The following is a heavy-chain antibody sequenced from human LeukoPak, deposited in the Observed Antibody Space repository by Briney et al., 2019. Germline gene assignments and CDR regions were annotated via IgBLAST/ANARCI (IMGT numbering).Heavy chain of an antibody. D-gene: IGHD6-13*01. V-gene: IGHV4-34*01. CDR1: GGSFSGYY. Sequence: SETLSLTCAVYGGSFSGYYWSWIRQPPGKGLEWIGEINHSGSTNYNPSLKSRVTISVDTSKNQFSLKLCSVTAADTAVYYCARGSGSSWYLRWGQGTLVTVSS. J-gene: IGHJ4*02. CDR3: ARGSGSSWYLR. CDR2: INHSGST.